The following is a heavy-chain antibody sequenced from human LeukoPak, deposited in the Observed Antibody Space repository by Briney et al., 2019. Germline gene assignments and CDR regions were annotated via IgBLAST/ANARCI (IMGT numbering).Heavy chain of an antibody. J-gene: IGHJ3*02. D-gene: IGHD5-24*01. Sequence: GGSLSLSCAASGFTFSSYWMHWVRQTPGKGLVWVSRLNSDGSSTSYADSVKGRFTISRDNAKNTLYLQMNSLRAEDTAVYYCSRRWLQHAFDIWGQGTMVTVSS. CDR3: SRRWLQHAFDI. CDR2: LNSDGSST. CDR1: GFTFSSYW. V-gene: IGHV3-74*01.